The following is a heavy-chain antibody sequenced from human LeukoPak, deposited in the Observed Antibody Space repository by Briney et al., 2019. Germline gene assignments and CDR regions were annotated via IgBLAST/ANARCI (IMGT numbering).Heavy chain of an antibody. V-gene: IGHV4-61*02. CDR3: ARHRSGWLQSSFDY. J-gene: IGHJ4*02. Sequence: SQTLSLTCTVSGGSISSGSYYWSWIRQPAGKGLEWIGRIYTSGITNYNPSLKSRVTISVDTSKNQFSLKLSSVTAADTAVYYSARHRSGWLQSSFDYWGQGTLVTVSS. CDR2: IYTSGIT. D-gene: IGHD5-24*01. CDR1: GGSISSGSYY.